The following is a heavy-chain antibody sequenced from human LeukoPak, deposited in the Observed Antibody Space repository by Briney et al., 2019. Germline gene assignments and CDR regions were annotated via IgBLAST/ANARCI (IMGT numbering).Heavy chain of an antibody. D-gene: IGHD3-10*01. V-gene: IGHV4-39*07. CDR1: GGSLSSITYN. CDR2: IYYSGST. CDR3: ARGVRVPMVRGVGYFDL. J-gene: IGHJ2*01. Sequence: SETLSLTCSVSGGSLSSITYNCGWLRQSPGKGLEWIGNIYYSGSTYYNPSLQSRVTISVDTSKNQFSLMVTSVTAADTAVYYCARGVRVPMVRGVGYFDLWGRGTLVTVSS.